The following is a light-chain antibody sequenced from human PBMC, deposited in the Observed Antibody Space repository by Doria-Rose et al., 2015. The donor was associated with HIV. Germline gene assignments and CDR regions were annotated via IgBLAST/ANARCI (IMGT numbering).Light chain of an antibody. CDR3: RQYYDTPS. V-gene: IGKV4-1*01. J-gene: IGKJ3*01. CDR2: WAS. CDR1: QSLLYTSKNY. Sequence: DIRLTQSPESLGMSLGERATLNYKSNQSLLYTSKNYLAWYQQKPGQPPKLLIYWASTRQSGVPARFSGSGSGTDFTLTISSLEAEDVAVYYCRQYYDTPSFGPGTTVDIK.